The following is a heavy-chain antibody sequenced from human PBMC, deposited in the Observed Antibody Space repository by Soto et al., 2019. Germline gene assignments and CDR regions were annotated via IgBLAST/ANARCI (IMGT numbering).Heavy chain of an antibody. J-gene: IGHJ4*02. CDR3: ARRRSPERWLQGLFDY. D-gene: IGHD5-12*01. V-gene: IGHV5-51*07. Sequence: GQSLNLSCNGSGYSFTSYWSCWVHQKPGKGLAWMGISYPGDSDTRYSPSFQGQVTISADKSISTAYLQWSSLKASDTAMYYCARRRSPERWLQGLFDYWGQGTLVTVSS. CDR1: GYSFTSYW. CDR2: SYPGDSDT.